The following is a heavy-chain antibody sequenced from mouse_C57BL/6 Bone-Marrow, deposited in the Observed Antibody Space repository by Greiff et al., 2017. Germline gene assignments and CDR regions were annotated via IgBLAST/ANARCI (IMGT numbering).Heavy chain of an antibody. J-gene: IGHJ3*01. V-gene: IGHV5-12*01. D-gene: IGHD1-1*01. CDR2: ISNGGGST. CDR1: GFTFSDYY. Sequence: EVKLQESGGGLVQPGGSLKLSCAASGFTFSDYYMYWVRQTPEKRLEWVAYISNGGGSTYYPDTVKGRFTISRDNAKNTLYLQMSRLKSEDTAMYYGASLYGSFFAYWGQGTLVTVSA. CDR3: ASLYGSFFAY.